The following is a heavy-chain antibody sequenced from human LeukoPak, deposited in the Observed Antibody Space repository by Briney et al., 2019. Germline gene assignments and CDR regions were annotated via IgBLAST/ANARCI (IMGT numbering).Heavy chain of an antibody. CDR3: ARHGSYHYDSSAYSHFDC. J-gene: IGHJ4*02. D-gene: IGHD3-22*01. Sequence: PSETLSLTCTVSGGSISSYYWSWIRQPPGKGLEWIGYIFYTGSTNYNPSLKSRVTISVDTSKKQFSLKLTSVTAADTAVYYCARHGSYHYDSSAYSHFDCWGQGTLVTVSS. V-gene: IGHV4-59*08. CDR2: IFYTGST. CDR1: GGSISSYY.